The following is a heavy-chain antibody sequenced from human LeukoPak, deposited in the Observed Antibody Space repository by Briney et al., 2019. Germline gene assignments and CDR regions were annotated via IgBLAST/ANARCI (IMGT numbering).Heavy chain of an antibody. D-gene: IGHD5-18*01. Sequence: GGSLRLSCAASGFTFSSYGMHWVRQAPGKGLEWVAFIRYDGSNKYYADSVKGRFTISRDNSKNTLYLQMNSLRAEDTAVYYCAKDKRSSYGIFDYWGQGTLVTVSS. CDR2: IRYDGSNK. J-gene: IGHJ4*02. CDR3: AKDKRSSYGIFDY. V-gene: IGHV3-30*02. CDR1: GFTFSSYG.